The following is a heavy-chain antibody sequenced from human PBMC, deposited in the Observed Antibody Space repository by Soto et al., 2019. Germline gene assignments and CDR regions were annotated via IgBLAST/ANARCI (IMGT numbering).Heavy chain of an antibody. CDR2: VSYDRSSK. D-gene: IGHD3-22*01. Sequence: GGSLRLSCVASGFSFSTSGMHWVRQAPGKGLEWVAVVSYDRSSKFYADSVKGRFTISRDNSKNTLYLQMNSLRAEDTAVYYCARSRVTMIVVVIFDYWGQGTLVTVSS. J-gene: IGHJ4*02. CDR1: GFSFSTSG. CDR3: ARSRVTMIVVVIFDY. V-gene: IGHV3-30*03.